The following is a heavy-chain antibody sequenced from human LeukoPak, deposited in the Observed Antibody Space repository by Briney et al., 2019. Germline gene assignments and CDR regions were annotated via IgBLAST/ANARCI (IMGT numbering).Heavy chain of an antibody. J-gene: IGHJ4*02. CDR1: EFTFRSYA. Sequence: GGSLRLSCAASEFTFRSYAMHWVRQAPGKGLEWVTVISDDGSTKYYADSVKGRFTIPRDNSKNTLYLQMNSLRAEDTAVYYCARGTNWSPLDFDYWGQGTLVTVSS. CDR2: ISDDGSTK. D-gene: IGHD1-20*01. CDR3: ARGTNWSPLDFDY. V-gene: IGHV3-30-3*01.